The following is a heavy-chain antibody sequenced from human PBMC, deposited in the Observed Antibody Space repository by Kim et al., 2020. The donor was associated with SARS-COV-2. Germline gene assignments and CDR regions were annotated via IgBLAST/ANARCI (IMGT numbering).Heavy chain of an antibody. Sequence: GGSLRLSCAASGFTFSSYSMNWVRQAPGKGLEWVSYISSSSSTIYYADSVKGRFTISRDNAKNSLYLQMNSLRDEDTAVYYCARAGNTMGEYGMDVWGQGTTVTVSS. D-gene: IGHD3-10*01. CDR1: GFTFSSYS. CDR3: ARAGNTMGEYGMDV. V-gene: IGHV3-48*02. J-gene: IGHJ6*02. CDR2: ISSSSSTI.